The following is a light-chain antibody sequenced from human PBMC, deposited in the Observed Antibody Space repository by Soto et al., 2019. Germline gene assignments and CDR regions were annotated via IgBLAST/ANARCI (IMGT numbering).Light chain of an antibody. Sequence: ESVLTQSPGTLSLSPGARATLYCRASQSVSSNYLAWYQQKPGQAPRLLIYGASTRATGIPDRFSGSWSGTDFTITISRLEPEDSAVYYWQQYGSSPTWTFGQGKRWIS. CDR2: GAS. J-gene: IGKJ1*01. CDR1: QSVSSNY. V-gene: IGKV3-20*01. CDR3: QQYGSSPTWT.